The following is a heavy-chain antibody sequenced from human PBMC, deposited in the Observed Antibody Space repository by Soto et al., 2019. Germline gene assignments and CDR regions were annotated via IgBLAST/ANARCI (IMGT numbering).Heavy chain of an antibody. CDR1: GGSISSYY. CDR3: ARVWVRGVIRYFDY. CDR2: IYYSGST. Sequence: SETLSLTCTVSGGSISSYYWSWIRQPPGKGLEWIGYIYYSGSTNYNPSLKSRVTISVDTSKNQFSLKLSSVTAADTAVYYCARVWVRGVIRYFDYWGQGTLVTVSS. D-gene: IGHD3-10*01. V-gene: IGHV4-59*01. J-gene: IGHJ4*02.